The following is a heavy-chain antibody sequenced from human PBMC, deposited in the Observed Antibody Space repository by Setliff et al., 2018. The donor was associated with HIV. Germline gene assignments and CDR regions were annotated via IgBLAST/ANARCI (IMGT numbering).Heavy chain of an antibody. J-gene: IGHJ6*02. V-gene: IGHV1-24*01. Sequence: ASVKVSCKISGYSLTELSRHWVRQAPGKGLEWMGGFEPEYAETLYAQKFKGRVNMTVDTTTDTAYMELSGLGPDDTAVYYCATGFGAVTDYAMDVWGQGTTVTVSS. CDR2: FEPEYAET. D-gene: IGHD3-10*01. CDR3: ATGFGAVTDYAMDV. CDR1: GYSLTELS.